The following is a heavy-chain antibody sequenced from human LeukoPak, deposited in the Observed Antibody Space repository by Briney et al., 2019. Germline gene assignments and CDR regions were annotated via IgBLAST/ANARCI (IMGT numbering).Heavy chain of an antibody. D-gene: IGHD6-19*01. J-gene: IGHJ4*02. CDR3: ARDFFPRIAVAGTPPVVY. Sequence: PGGSLRLSCAASGFTFSSYEMNWVRQAPGKGLEWVSYISSSGSTIYYADSVKGRFTISRDNAKNSLYLQMNSLRAEDTALYYCARDFFPRIAVAGTPPVVYWGQGTLVTGSS. CDR1: GFTFSSYE. CDR2: ISSSGSTI. V-gene: IGHV3-48*03.